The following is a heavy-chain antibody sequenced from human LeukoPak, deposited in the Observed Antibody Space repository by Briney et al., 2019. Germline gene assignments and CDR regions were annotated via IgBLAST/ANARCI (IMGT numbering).Heavy chain of an antibody. V-gene: IGHV3-23*01. CDR2: ISPTTGTT. CDR1: GFTFSSYA. CDR3: ATNPSNGDRYFDY. J-gene: IGHJ4*02. D-gene: IGHD4-17*01. Sequence: GGSLRLSCAASGFTFSSYAMSWIRQAPGKGLEWLSAISPTTGTTFYADSVKGRFTISRDNSKNTLYLQMNILRAEDMAVYYCATNPSNGDRYFDYWGQGSLVTVSS.